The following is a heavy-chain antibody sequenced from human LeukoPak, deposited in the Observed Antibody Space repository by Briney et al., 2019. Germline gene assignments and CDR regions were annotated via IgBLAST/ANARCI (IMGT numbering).Heavy chain of an antibody. CDR1: GFTFSSYA. CDR2: ISGRGGSI. CDR3: AKPPYGSGSDYNILSFDY. V-gene: IGHV3-23*01. D-gene: IGHD3-10*01. Sequence: GGSLRLSCAASGFTFSSYAMTCVRQAPGEGLEWVSAISGRGGSIDYADSVKGRFFISRDNFKNTLYLQMNSLRAEDTAVYYCAKPPYGSGSDYNILSFDYWGQGTLVTVSS. J-gene: IGHJ4*02.